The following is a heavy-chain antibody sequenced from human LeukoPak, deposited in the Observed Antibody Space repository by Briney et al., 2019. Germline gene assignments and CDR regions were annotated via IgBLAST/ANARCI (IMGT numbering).Heavy chain of an antibody. Sequence: GASVKVSFKASGGTFSSYAISWVRQAPGQGLEWMGGIIPIFGTANYAQKFQGRVTITADESTSTAYMELSSLRSEDTAVYYCARFDIVATREQFDPWGQGTLVTVSS. CDR2: IIPIFGTA. CDR1: GGTFSSYA. D-gene: IGHD5-12*01. CDR3: ARFDIVATREQFDP. J-gene: IGHJ5*02. V-gene: IGHV1-69*13.